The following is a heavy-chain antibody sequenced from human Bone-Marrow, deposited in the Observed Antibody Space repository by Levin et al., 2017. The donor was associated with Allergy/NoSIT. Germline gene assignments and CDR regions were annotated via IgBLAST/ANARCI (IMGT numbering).Heavy chain of an antibody. J-gene: IGHJ6*02. CDR3: AREYASQQHTYYYYGMDV. CDR2: IWYDGSNK. D-gene: IGHD6-13*01. CDR1: GFTFSSYG. V-gene: IGHV3-33*01. Sequence: GGSLRLSCAASGFTFSSYGMHWVRQAPGKGLEWVAVIWYDGSNKYYADSVKGRFTISRDNSKNTLYLQMNSLRAEDTAVYYCAREYASQQHTYYYYGMDVWGQGTTVTVSS.